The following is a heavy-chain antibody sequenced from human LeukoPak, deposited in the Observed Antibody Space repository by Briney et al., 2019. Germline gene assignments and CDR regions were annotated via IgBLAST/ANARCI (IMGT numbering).Heavy chain of an antibody. CDR3: ARADSSGYYLDAFDI. D-gene: IGHD3-22*01. CDR1: GGSINNYY. CDR2: IYYSGST. V-gene: IGHV4-59*01. Sequence: PSETLSLTCTVSGGSINNYYWSWIRQPPGEGLEWIGYIYYSGSTNYNPSLKSRVTISLDMSKKQFSLKLSSVTAADTAVYYCARADSSGYYLDAFDIWGQGTMVTVSS. J-gene: IGHJ3*02.